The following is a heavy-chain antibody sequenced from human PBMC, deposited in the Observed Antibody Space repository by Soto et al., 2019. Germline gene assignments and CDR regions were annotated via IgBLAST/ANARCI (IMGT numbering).Heavy chain of an antibody. J-gene: IGHJ1*01. CDR1: GFTFSSYA. CDR2: ISYDGSNK. V-gene: IGHV3-30-3*01. CDR3: ASRRSGWYGYFQH. Sequence: GGSLRLSCAASGFTFSSYAMHWVRQAPGKGLEWVAVISYDGSNKYYADTVKGRFTISRDNSKNTLYLQMNSLRAEDTAVYYCASRRSGWYGYFQHWGQGT. D-gene: IGHD6-19*01.